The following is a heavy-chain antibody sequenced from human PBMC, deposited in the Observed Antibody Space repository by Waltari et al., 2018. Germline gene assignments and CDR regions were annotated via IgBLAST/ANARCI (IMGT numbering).Heavy chain of an antibody. CDR3: ARDLGLRRDY. Sequence: EVQLVESGGGLVQPGGSLRLSCAASGFTFSSYEMNWVRQAPGKGLEWVSYITGSGNAIYYADSVQGRFTISRDNTKNSLYLQMNSLRAEDTAVYYCARDLGLRRDYWGQGTLVTVSS. CDR2: ITGSGNAI. J-gene: IGHJ4*02. V-gene: IGHV3-48*03. D-gene: IGHD4-17*01. CDR1: GFTFSSYE.